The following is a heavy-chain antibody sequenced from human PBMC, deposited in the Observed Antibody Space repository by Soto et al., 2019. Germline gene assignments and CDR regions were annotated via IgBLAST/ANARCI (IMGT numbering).Heavy chain of an antibody. CDR1: GFTFSSYA. CDR3: ARDRAAGTSQFYYYGMDV. J-gene: IGHJ6*02. D-gene: IGHD6-13*01. CDR2: ISYDGSNK. Sequence: QVQLVESGGGVVQPGRSLRLSCAASGFTFSSYAMHWVRQAPGKGLEWVAVISYDGSNKYYADSVKGRFTISRDNSKNTLYLQMNSLRAEDTAVYYCARDRAAGTSQFYYYGMDVWGQGTTVTVSS. V-gene: IGHV3-30-3*01.